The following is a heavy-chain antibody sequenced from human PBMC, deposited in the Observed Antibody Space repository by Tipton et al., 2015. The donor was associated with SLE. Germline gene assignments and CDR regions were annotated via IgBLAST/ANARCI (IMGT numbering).Heavy chain of an antibody. CDR3: ARGDHSSSWYGAFDI. CDR2: IYYSGST. J-gene: IGHJ3*02. CDR1: GGSISSHY. Sequence: TLSLTCTVSGGSISSHYWSWIRQPPGKGLEWIGYIYYSGSTNYNPSLKSRVTISVDTSKNQFPLKLSSVTAADTAVYYCARGDHSSSWYGAFDIWGQGTMVTVSS. V-gene: IGHV4-59*11. D-gene: IGHD6-13*01.